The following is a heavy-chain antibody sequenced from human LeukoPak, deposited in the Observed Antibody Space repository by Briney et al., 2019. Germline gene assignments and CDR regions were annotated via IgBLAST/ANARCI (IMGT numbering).Heavy chain of an antibody. Sequence: SGPTLVKPTQTLTLTCTFSGFSLTTSGVGVGWIRQPPGEALEWLALIYWDDDKRYSPSLKSRLTITKDTSKNQVVLTMTNMDPVDTATYYCARVYSYGLYFDYWGQGTLVTVSS. D-gene: IGHD5-18*01. CDR2: IYWDDDK. J-gene: IGHJ4*02. V-gene: IGHV2-5*02. CDR3: ARVYSYGLYFDY. CDR1: GFSLTTSGVG.